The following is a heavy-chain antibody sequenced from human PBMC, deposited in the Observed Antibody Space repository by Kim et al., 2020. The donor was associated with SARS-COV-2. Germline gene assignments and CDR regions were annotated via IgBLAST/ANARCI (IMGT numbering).Heavy chain of an antibody. D-gene: IGHD1-26*01. Sequence: GGSLRLSCAASGFTVSSNYMSWVRQAPGKGLEWVSVIYSGGSTYYADSVKGRFTISRDNSKNTLYLQMNSLRAEDTAVYYCARVLSGSYDDDWGQGTLVTVSS. J-gene: IGHJ4*02. V-gene: IGHV3-53*01. CDR2: IYSGGST. CDR1: GFTVSSNY. CDR3: ARVLSGSYDDD.